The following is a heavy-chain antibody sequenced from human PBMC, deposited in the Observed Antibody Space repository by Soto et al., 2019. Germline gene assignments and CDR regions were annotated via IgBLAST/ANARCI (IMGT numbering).Heavy chain of an antibody. CDR3: ARDRISVVVVPAAANWFDP. D-gene: IGHD2-2*01. CDR2: IYYSGST. V-gene: IGHV4-61*01. Sequence: QVQLQESGPGLVKPSETLSLTCTVSGGSVSSGSYYWSWIRQPPGKGLEWIGYIYYSGSTNYNPSLKSRVTISVDTSKNQFSLQLSSVTAADTAVYYCARDRISVVVVPAAANWFDPWGQGPLVTVSS. CDR1: GGSVSSGSYY. J-gene: IGHJ5*02.